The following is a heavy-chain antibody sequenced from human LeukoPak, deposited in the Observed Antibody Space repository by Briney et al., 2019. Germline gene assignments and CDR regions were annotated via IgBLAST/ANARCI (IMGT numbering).Heavy chain of an antibody. Sequence: PGESLQISCKGSGYSFTSYWIGWVRQMPGKGLEWMGIIYPGDSDTRYSPSFQGQVTISADKSISTAYLQWSSLKASDTAMYYCARLTYYDFWSGPSYGMDVWGQGTTVTVSS. CDR1: GYSFTSYW. CDR2: IYPGDSDT. D-gene: IGHD3-3*01. V-gene: IGHV5-51*01. CDR3: ARLTYYDFWSGPSYGMDV. J-gene: IGHJ6*02.